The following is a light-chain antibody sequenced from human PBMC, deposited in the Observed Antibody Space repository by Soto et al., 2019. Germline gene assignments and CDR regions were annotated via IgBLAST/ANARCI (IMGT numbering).Light chain of an antibody. CDR2: GAS. V-gene: IGKV3-20*01. J-gene: IGKJ4*01. Sequence: EIVLTQSPGTLSLSPGERANLSCRATQSVSSSYLAWYQQKPGQAPRLLIYGASSRATGIPDRFSGSGSGIDFTLTISRLEPEDFAVYYCQQYGSSPLTFGGGTKVEIK. CDR3: QQYGSSPLT. CDR1: QSVSSSY.